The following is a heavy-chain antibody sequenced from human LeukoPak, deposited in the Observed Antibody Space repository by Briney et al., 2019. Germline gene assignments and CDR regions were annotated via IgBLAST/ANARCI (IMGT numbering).Heavy chain of an antibody. Sequence: HSGGSLRLSCAASGFTFSSYWMSWVRQAPGKGLEWVANIKQDGSEKYYVDSVKGRFTISRDNAKNSLYLQMNSLRAEDTAVYYCARESGGGKLLWFGELLYHPFDYWGQGTLVTVSS. V-gene: IGHV3-7*01. CDR2: IKQDGSEK. D-gene: IGHD3-10*01. CDR3: ARESGGGKLLWFGELLYHPFDY. J-gene: IGHJ4*02. CDR1: GFTFSSYW.